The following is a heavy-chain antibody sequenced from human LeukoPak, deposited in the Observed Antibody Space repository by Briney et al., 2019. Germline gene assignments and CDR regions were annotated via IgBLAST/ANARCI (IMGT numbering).Heavy chain of an antibody. Sequence: SSETLSLTCAVYGGSFNGYFWSWIRQPPGKGLEWSGEINHSGSTNYNPSLKGRVIMSVDTSKNQVSLKLNSVTAADTAVYFCARGPDSGSHYAWFDPWGQGTLVTVSS. J-gene: IGHJ5*02. V-gene: IGHV4-34*01. CDR2: INHSGST. CDR3: ARGPDSGSHYAWFDP. D-gene: IGHD3-10*01. CDR1: GGSFNGYF.